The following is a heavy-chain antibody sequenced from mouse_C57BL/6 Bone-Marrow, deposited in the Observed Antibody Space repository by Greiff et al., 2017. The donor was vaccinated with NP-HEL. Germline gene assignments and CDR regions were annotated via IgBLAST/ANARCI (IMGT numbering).Heavy chain of an antibody. J-gene: IGHJ3*01. V-gene: IGHV2-6*01. CDR3: ASRWGNYRAWFAY. D-gene: IGHD2-1*01. Sequence: QVQLKESGPGLVAPSQSLSITCTVSGFSLTSYGVDWVRQSPGKGLVWLGVIWGVGSTNYNSALKSRLSISKDNSKSQVFLKMNSLQTDDTAMYYCASRWGNYRAWFAYWGQGTLVTVSA. CDR1: GFSLTSYG. CDR2: IWGVGST.